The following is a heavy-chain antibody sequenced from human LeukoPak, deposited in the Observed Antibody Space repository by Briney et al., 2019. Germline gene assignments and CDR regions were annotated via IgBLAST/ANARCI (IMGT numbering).Heavy chain of an antibody. CDR1: GYTFTGYY. V-gene: IGHV1-2*02. J-gene: IGHJ4*02. CDR2: TNPNSGGT. CDR3: ARVGGPGYSSGWYGY. D-gene: IGHD6-19*01. Sequence: ASVKVSCKASGYTFTGYYMHWVRQAPGQGLEWMGWTNPNSGGTNYAQKFQGRVTMTRDTSISTAYMELSRLRFDDTAVYYCARVGGPGYSSGWYGYWGQGTLVTVSS.